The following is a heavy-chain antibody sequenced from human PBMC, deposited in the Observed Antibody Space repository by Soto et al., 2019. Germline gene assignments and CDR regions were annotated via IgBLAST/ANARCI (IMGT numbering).Heavy chain of an antibody. CDR2: ITTHNGNT. CDR3: ARADNYYGSGSYSFY. J-gene: IGHJ4*02. CDR1: GYKFTNYG. D-gene: IGHD3-10*01. V-gene: IGHV1-18*01. Sequence: QVQLVQSGPEVKKPGASVKVSCKASGYKFTNYGITWVRQAPGQGLEWMGWITTHNGNTNYAQKFQGRVTLTTDTSTSTAYVELRSLTSDDTAVYYCARADNYYGSGSYSFYWGQGALVTVSS.